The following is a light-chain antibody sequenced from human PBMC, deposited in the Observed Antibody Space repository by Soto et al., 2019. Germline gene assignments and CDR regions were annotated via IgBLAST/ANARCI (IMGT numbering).Light chain of an antibody. CDR2: GAS. CDR3: QQYYDWPPLT. CDR1: QSIMFS. J-gene: IGKJ4*01. V-gene: IGKV3-15*01. Sequence: EIVVTQSPATLSVSPGERATLSCRASQSIMFSLAWYQQKPGQAPRLLISGASTRATGIPARFSGSGSGKEFTLTISSLQSEDFAVYYCQQYYDWPPLTFGGGTKVDIK.